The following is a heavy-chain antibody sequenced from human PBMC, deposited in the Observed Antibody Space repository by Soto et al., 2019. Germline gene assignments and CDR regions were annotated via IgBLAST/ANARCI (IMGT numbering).Heavy chain of an antibody. J-gene: IGHJ6*02. V-gene: IGHV4-39*07. D-gene: IGHD2-8*01. CDR1: GGSISSRGYY. Sequence: PSETLSLTCTVSGGSISSRGYYWGWIRQPPGKGLEWIGTIYYSGSTYYNPSLKSRVTISVDTSKNQFSLKLSSVTAADTAVYYCAASCVACGVFNYYGMDVWGQAPTVTVYS. CDR3: AASCVACGVFNYYGMDV. CDR2: IYYSGST.